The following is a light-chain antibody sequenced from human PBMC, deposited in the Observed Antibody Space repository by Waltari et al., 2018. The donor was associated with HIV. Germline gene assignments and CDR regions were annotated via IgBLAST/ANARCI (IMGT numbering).Light chain of an antibody. V-gene: IGLV3-21*04. J-gene: IGLJ2*01. CDR2: YDT. CDR3: QVWDSSSDHVV. Sequence: SYVLTQPPSVSVAPGKTARITCGGTNIGSKSVHWYQQKPGQAPVLVIFYDTDRPSGIPERFSGSNSGNTATLTISRVEAGDEADYYCQVWDSSSDHVVFGGGTKLTVL. CDR1: NIGSKS.